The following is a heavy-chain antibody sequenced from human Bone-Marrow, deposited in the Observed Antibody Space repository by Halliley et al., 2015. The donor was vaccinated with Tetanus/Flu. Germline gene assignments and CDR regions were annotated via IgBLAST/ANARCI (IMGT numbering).Heavy chain of an antibody. CDR3: ATLGYTSGNSFDH. Sequence: TLSLTCTVSGGSITAHFWSWVRQAPGKELEWIGCYYYGGNTYYNPSLRSPVAISVDTSKNQFSLTLSSVTATDTAVYYCATLGYTSGNSFDHWGQGTPITVSS. D-gene: IGHD2-15*01. CDR1: GGSITAHF. V-gene: IGHV4-59*08. J-gene: IGHJ4*02. CDR2: YYYGGNT.